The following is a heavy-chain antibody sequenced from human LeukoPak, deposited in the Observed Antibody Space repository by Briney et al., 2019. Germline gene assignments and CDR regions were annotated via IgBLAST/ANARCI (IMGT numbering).Heavy chain of an antibody. Sequence: SVKVSCKASGGTFSSYAISWVRQAPGQGLEWMGGIIPIFGTANYAQKFQGRVTITADESTSTAYMELSSLRSEDTAVYYCARDYYGSGSQSSFGYWGQGTLVTVSS. D-gene: IGHD3-10*01. CDR3: ARDYYGSGSQSSFGY. V-gene: IGHV1-69*01. CDR2: IIPIFGTA. CDR1: GGTFSSYA. J-gene: IGHJ4*02.